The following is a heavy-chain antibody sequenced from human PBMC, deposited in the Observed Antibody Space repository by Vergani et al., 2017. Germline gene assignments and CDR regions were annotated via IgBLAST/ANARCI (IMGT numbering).Heavy chain of an antibody. CDR3: ASQDDHNGNPGAFDI. CDR1: GGSLSSGSYY. V-gene: IGHV4-31*03. J-gene: IGHJ3*02. CDR2: IYNSGST. Sequence: QVQLQESGPGLLKPSQTLSLTCTVSGGSLSSGSYYWSWVRQRPGKGLEWIGYIYNSGSTYYNPSLKSRVTISVDASKNQFSLKLSSVTAADTAVYYCASQDDHNGNPGAFDIWGQGTMVTVSS. D-gene: IGHD4-23*01.